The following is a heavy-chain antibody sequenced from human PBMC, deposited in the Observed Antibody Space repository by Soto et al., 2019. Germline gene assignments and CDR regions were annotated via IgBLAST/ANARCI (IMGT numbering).Heavy chain of an antibody. CDR1: GGSISSGGYY. CDR3: ARVKDPYTLFDY. CDR2: IYYSGST. J-gene: IGHJ4*02. Sequence: SETPSLTCTVSGGSISSGGYYWSWIRQHPGKGLEWIGYIYYSGSTYYNPSLKSRVTISVDTSKNQFSLKLSSVTAADTAVYYCARVKDPYTLFDYWGQGTLVTVSS. V-gene: IGHV4-31*03.